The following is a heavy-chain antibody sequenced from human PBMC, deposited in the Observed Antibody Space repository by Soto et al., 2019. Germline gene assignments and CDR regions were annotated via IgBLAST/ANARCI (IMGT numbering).Heavy chain of an antibody. J-gene: IGHJ4*02. CDR1: GFTFSSYS. Sequence: EVQLVESGGGLVKPGGSLRLSCAASGFTFSSYSMNWVRQAPGKGLEWVSSISSSSSYIYYADSVRGRFTISRDNAKNSLYLSMNSLRAEDKAVYYCARDQPGYSYGYGLGYWGQGTLVTVSS. CDR2: ISSSSSYI. D-gene: IGHD5-18*01. V-gene: IGHV3-21*01. CDR3: ARDQPGYSYGYGLGY.